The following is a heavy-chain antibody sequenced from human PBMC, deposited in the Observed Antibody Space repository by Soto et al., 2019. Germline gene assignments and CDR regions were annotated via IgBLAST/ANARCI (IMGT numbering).Heavy chain of an antibody. J-gene: IGHJ3*02. V-gene: IGHV3-23*01. CDR1: GFTFSRYA. D-gene: IGHD3-22*01. CDR3: AKGGLGDSSGYVDAFDM. Sequence: GGSLRLSCAASGFTFSRYAMSWVRQAPGKGLEWVSTITGSGGSSYYADSVKGRFTISRDDSKNTLYVQMNSLRAEDTAVYYCAKGGLGDSSGYVDAFDMWGQGTMVTVSS. CDR2: ITGSGGSS.